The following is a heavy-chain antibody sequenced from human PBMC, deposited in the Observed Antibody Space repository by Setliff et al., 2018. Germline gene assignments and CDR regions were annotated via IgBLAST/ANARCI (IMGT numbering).Heavy chain of an antibody. Sequence: SETLSLTCDVSGYSISSDYYWGWIRQPPGRGLEWIGTIYYRGTTYYNLSLKSPVTISLDASKNQFSLTLTSVTAADTAIYYCARQRVVVGAPSWFDPWGQGTLVTVSS. J-gene: IGHJ5*02. D-gene: IGHD2-15*01. V-gene: IGHV4-38-2*01. CDR1: GYSISSDYY. CDR2: IYYRGTT. CDR3: ARQRVVVGAPSWFDP.